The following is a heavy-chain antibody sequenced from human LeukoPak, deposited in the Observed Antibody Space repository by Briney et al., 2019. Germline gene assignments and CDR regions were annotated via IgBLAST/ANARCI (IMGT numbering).Heavy chain of an antibody. CDR3: ARLADYAIHY. D-gene: IGHD2-2*02. J-gene: IGHJ4*02. Sequence: PSETLSLTCAVYGGSFSGYYWSWIRQPPGKGLEWIGSIYYSGSTYYNPSLKSRVTISVDTSKNQFSLKLSSVTAADTAVYYCARLADYAIHYWGQGTLVTVSS. CDR1: GGSFSGYY. CDR2: IYYSGST. V-gene: IGHV4-34*01.